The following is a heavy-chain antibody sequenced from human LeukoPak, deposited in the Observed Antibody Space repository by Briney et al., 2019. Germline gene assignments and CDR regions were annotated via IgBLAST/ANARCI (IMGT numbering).Heavy chain of an antibody. D-gene: IGHD5-12*01. V-gene: IGHV3-66*01. CDR1: GFIVSDNY. J-gene: IGHJ5*01. CDR2: IYGGNST. Sequence: HPGGSLRLSCAASGFIVSDNYMSWVRQAPGKGLEWLSVIYGGNSTYYAVSVKGRFTISRDTSKNTLYLQMNSLTVEDTAVYYCAKGGYSGHEFDFWGQGALVTVAS. CDR3: AKGGYSGHEFDF.